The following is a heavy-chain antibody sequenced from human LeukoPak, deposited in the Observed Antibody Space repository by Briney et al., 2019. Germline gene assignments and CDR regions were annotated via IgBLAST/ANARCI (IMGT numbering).Heavy chain of an antibody. V-gene: IGHV1-2*02. CDR3: ARDYYDFWSGYYNVRVY. CDR1: GYTFTGYY. D-gene: IGHD3-3*01. CDR2: INPNSGGT. J-gene: IGHJ4*02. Sequence: ASAKVSCKASGYTFTGYYMHWVRQAPGQGLEWMGWINPNSGGTNYAQKFQGRVTMTRDTSISTAYMELSRLRSDDTAVYYCARDYYDFWSGYYNVRVYWGQGTLVTVSS.